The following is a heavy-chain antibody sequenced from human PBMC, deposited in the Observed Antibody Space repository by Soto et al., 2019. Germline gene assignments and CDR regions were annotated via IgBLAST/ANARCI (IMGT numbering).Heavy chain of an antibody. V-gene: IGHV3-7*01. J-gene: IGHJ4*02. Sequence: PGGSLRLSCAASAFAISGSWMTWVRQAPGKGLEWVANIKQDGSDKFYVASVRGRFTISRDNAKNSLYLQMNDLRAEDTGVYYCAREDQADKFDSWGQGTLVTVS. D-gene: IGHD2-15*01. CDR1: AFAISGSW. CDR2: IKQDGSDK. CDR3: AREDQADKFDS.